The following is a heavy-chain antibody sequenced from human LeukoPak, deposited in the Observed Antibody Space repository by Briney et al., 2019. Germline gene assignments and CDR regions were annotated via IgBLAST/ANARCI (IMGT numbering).Heavy chain of an antibody. Sequence: GGSLRLSCVASGFTFSSYSMNWVRQAPGKGLEWVSSISSSSSYIYYADSVKGRFTISRDNAKNSLYLQMNSLRAEDTAVYYCARDYSSSWYMDYWGQGTLVTVSS. CDR2: ISSSSSYI. CDR3: ARDYSSSWYMDY. V-gene: IGHV3-21*01. D-gene: IGHD6-13*01. J-gene: IGHJ4*02. CDR1: GFTFSSYS.